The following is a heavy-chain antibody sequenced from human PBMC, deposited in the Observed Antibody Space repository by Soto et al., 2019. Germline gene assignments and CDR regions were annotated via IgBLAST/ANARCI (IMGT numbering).Heavy chain of an antibody. V-gene: IGHV1-3*04. CDR1: GYTFSSHV. CDR2: INTGNGNT. CDR3: AREKGWEQLLGAFDI. D-gene: IGHD1-1*01. Sequence: GASVKVSCKASGYTFSSHVMHWVRQAPGQRLEWMGWINTGNGNTKYSQKFQGRVTITRDTSASTAYMELSGLRSEDTAVYHCAREKGWEQLLGAFDIWGQGTMVTVSS. J-gene: IGHJ3*02.